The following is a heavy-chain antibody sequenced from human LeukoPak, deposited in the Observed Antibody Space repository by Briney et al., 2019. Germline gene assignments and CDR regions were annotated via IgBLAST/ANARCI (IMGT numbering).Heavy chain of an antibody. J-gene: IGHJ4*02. CDR1: GGSISSSSYY. CDR2: IYSRGST. CDR3: AREDNVEMATGY. D-gene: IGHD5-24*01. V-gene: IGHV4-39*07. Sequence: PSQTLSLTCTVSGGSISSSSYYWGWIRQPPGKGLEWIGSIYSRGSTHYNPSLKSRVTISVDTSKNQFSLKLSSVTAADTAVYYCAREDNVEMATGYWGQGTLVTVSS.